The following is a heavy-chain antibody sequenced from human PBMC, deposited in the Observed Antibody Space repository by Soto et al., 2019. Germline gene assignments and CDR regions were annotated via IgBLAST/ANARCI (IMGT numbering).Heavy chain of an antibody. CDR2: IIPFLGVT. CDR3: AIDWESSVSTWSFGGF. D-gene: IGHD3-16*01. V-gene: IGHV1-69*08. CDR1: GGTYSPYT. Sequence: QVQLVQSGAEVKKPGSSVKVSCKSSGGTYSPYTINWVRQAPGQGLEWMGRIIPFLGVTNYGLKFQDRVTIPEDKATNTAYMELRGLGFEDTAVYYCAIDWESSVSTWSFGGFWGRGTLVTVSS. J-gene: IGHJ4*02.